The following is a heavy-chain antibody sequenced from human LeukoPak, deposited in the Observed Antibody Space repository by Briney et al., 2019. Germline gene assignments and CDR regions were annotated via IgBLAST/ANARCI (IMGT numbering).Heavy chain of an antibody. Sequence: SQTLSLTCAISGDSVSSNSAAWNWIRQSPSRGLEWLGRTYYRSKWYNDYAISVKSRITINPDTSKNQFSLQLNSVTPEDTAVYYCAEGCGGDCYASFDYWGQGTLVTVSS. V-gene: IGHV6-1*01. D-gene: IGHD2-21*02. J-gene: IGHJ4*02. CDR3: AEGCGGDCYASFDY. CDR2: TYYRSKWYN. CDR1: GDSVSSNSAA.